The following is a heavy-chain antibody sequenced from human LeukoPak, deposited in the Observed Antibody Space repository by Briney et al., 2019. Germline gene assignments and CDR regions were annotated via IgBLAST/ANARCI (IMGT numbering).Heavy chain of an antibody. V-gene: IGHV1-18*01. J-gene: IGHJ6*03. CDR1: GGTFSSYV. CDR2: ISAYNGNT. CDR3: ARAYCGGDCYPDYYYYYMDV. D-gene: IGHD2-21*02. Sequence: GSSVKVSCKASGGTFSSYVITWVRQAPGQGLEWMGWISAYNGNTNYAQKLQGRVTMTTDTSTSTAYMELRSLRSDDTAVYYCARAYCGGDCYPDYYYYYMDVWGKGTTVTVSS.